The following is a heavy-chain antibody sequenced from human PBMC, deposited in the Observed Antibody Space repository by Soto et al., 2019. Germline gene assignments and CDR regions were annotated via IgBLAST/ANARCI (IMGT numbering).Heavy chain of an antibody. CDR1: GFTFSSYW. V-gene: IGHV3-74*01. CDR2: INSDGSST. D-gene: IGHD3-22*01. Sequence: GGSLRLSCAASGFTFSSYWMHWVRQAPGKGLVWVSRINSDGSSTSYADSVKGRFTISRDNAKNTLYLQMNSLRAEDTAVYYCARDLAPHYYDSSGLVDYWGQGTLVTVSS. J-gene: IGHJ4*02. CDR3: ARDLAPHYYDSSGLVDY.